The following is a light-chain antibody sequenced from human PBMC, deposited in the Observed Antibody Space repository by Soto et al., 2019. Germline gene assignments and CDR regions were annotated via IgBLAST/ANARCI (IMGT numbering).Light chain of an antibody. V-gene: IGKV1-17*02. CDR3: LQHYAFPFT. Sequence: DIQMTQSPSSLSASVGGRVTITCRASQDIGTSLDWFKQKPGTAPTRLISTISDLQIGGPSRFSGGGSGTKFTLPTSNRQPEDSETYSCLQHYAFPFTFGPGNKVHV. J-gene: IGKJ3*01. CDR2: TIS. CDR1: QDIGTS.